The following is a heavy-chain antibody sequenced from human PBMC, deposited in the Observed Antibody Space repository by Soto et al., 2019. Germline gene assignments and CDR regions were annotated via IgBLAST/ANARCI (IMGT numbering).Heavy chain of an antibody. CDR1: GYTFTGYY. D-gene: IGHD2-2*01. CDR2: INPETGGT. V-gene: IGHV1-2*02. CDR3: ASERYQVISDGMDV. Sequence: QVQLVQSGADVKTPGASVRVSCKASGYTFTGYYVHWVREAPGQGIEWMGWINPETGGTSYAQKFQGRVTLSRDTSINTAYLELSRLRFDDAAVYFCASERYQVISDGMDVWGQGTTVTVSS. J-gene: IGHJ6*02.